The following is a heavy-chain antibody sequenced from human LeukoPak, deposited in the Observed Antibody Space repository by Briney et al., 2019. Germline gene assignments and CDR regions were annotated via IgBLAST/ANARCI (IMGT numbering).Heavy chain of an antibody. V-gene: IGHV3-48*03. CDR2: ISSSGSTI. Sequence: PGGSLRLSCAASGFTFSSYEMNWVRQAPGKGLEWVSYISSSGSTIYYADSVKGRFTISRDNAKNSLYLQMNSLRAEDTAVYYCARVTGYPPYYMDVWGKGTTVTISS. D-gene: IGHD3-9*01. J-gene: IGHJ6*03. CDR1: GFTFSSYE. CDR3: ARVTGYPPYYMDV.